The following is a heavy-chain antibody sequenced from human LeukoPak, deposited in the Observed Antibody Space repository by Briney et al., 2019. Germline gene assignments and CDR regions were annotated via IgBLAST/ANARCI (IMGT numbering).Heavy chain of an antibody. D-gene: IGHD1-26*01. CDR1: KFTFSNYA. V-gene: IGHV3-23*01. Sequence: GGSLRLPCAASKFTFSNYAMSWARQAPGKGLEWVSAISDTGGSTYYPDSVKGRFTISRDNSKNTLYLQMNSLRAEDTAVYYCAKDLNSESPYYFDYWGQGTLVTVSS. CDR3: AKDLNSESPYYFDY. CDR2: ISDTGGST. J-gene: IGHJ4*02.